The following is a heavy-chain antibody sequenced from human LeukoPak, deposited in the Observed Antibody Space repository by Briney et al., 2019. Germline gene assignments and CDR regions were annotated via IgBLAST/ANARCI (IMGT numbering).Heavy chain of an antibody. J-gene: IGHJ4*02. CDR3: ARDPAGIAAAVFDY. Sequence: GGSLRLSCAASGLTFSSYAMHWVRQAPGKGLEWVAVISYDGSNKYYADSVKGRFTISRDNSKNTLYLQMNSLRAEDTAVYYCARDPAGIAAAVFDYWGQGTLVTVSS. CDR2: ISYDGSNK. CDR1: GLTFSSYA. D-gene: IGHD6-13*01. V-gene: IGHV3-30*04.